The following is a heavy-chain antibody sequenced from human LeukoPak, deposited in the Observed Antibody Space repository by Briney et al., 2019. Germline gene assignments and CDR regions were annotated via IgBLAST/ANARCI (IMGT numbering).Heavy chain of an antibody. CDR3: AKGQELDDGVFES. CDR1: GGSVTSTNW. Sequence: QSSETLSLTCDVSGGSVTSTNWWTWVRQPPGKGLEWVSTVRSNGDTTYNADSVKGRFTISRDNSKNTVYLEMKSLRVEDTAIYYCAKGQELDDGVFESWGQGTLVTVSS. V-gene: IGHV3-23*01. J-gene: IGHJ4*02. CDR2: VRSNGDTT. D-gene: IGHD1-1*01.